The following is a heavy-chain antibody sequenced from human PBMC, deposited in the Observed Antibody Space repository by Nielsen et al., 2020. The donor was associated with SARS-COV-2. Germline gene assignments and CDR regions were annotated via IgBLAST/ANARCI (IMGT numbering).Heavy chain of an antibody. V-gene: IGHV1-69*06. J-gene: IGHJ6*01. CDR1: GYTFTSYA. CDR3: ARIYDSSGYSYYYYGMDV. CDR2: IIPIFGTA. D-gene: IGHD3-22*01. Sequence: SVKVSCKASGYTFTSYAMHWVRQAPGQGLEWMGGIIPIFGTANYAQKFQGRVTITADKSTSTAYMELSSLRSEDTAVYYCARIYDSSGYSYYYYGMDVWGQGTTVTVSS.